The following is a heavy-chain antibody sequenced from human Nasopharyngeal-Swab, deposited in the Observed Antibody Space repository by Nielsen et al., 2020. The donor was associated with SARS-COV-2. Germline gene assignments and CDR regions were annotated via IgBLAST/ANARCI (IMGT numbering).Heavy chain of an antibody. V-gene: IGHV1-2*02. Sequence: ESLKISCSASCFIFNYPAIHWLRHVPRQGLEWVGCINSDSGDTKYAQKFQGRVTVSSDRSRSTAYIELSRLRSDDTAVYYCARDYYDNYDSDYWGQGTLVTVSS. CDR2: INSDSGDT. D-gene: IGHD3-22*01. J-gene: IGHJ4*02. CDR3: ARDYYDNYDSDY. CDR1: CFIFNYPA.